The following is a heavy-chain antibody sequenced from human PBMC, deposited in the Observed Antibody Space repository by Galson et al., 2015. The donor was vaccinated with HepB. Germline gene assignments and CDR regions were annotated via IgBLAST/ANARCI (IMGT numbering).Heavy chain of an antibody. CDR3: AKSITIFGVVIMGFDY. D-gene: IGHD3-3*01. Sequence: SGAEVKKPGESLKISCAASGFTFSSYGMHWVRQAPGKGLEWVAVISYDGSNKYYADSVKGRFTISRDNSKNTLYLQMNSLRAEDTAVYYCAKSITIFGVVIMGFDYWGQGTLVTVSS. J-gene: IGHJ4*02. CDR2: ISYDGSNK. V-gene: IGHV3-30*18. CDR1: GFTFSSYG.